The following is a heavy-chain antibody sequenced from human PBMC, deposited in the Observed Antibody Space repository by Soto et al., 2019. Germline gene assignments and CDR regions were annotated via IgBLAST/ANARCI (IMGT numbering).Heavy chain of an antibody. Sequence: EVQLLESGGGLVQPGGSLRLSCAASGFTFSSYVMSWVRQAPGKGLEWVSAISGSGGSTYYADSVKGRFTISRDNSKNTLYLQMNSLRAEDTAVYYCAKASGVVAAIPVLPDYWGQGTLVTVSS. D-gene: IGHD2-15*01. V-gene: IGHV3-23*01. CDR3: AKASGVVAAIPVLPDY. J-gene: IGHJ4*02. CDR1: GFTFSSYV. CDR2: ISGSGGST.